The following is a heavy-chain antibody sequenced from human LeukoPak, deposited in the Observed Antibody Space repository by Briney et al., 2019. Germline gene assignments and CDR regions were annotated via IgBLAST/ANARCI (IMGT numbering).Heavy chain of an antibody. D-gene: IGHD1-26*01. CDR1: GGSISSYY. CDR3: ARAPATAYLNFDY. V-gene: IGHV4-59*06. J-gene: IGHJ4*02. Sequence: SETLSLTCTVSGGSISSYYWSWIRQPPGKGLEWIGYIYYSGSTYYNPSRKSRVTTPVDTSKNQFSLKLSSVTAADTAVYYCARAPATAYLNFDYWGQGTLVTVSS. CDR2: IYYSGST.